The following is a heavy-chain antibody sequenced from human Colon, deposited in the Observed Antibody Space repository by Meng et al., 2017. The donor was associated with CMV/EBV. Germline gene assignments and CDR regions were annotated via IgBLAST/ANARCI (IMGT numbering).Heavy chain of an antibody. CDR2: ISGSGGST. CDR1: GFTFSSYA. Sequence: GESLKISCAASGFTFSSYAMSWVRQAPGKGMEWVSAISGSGGSTYYADSVKGRFTISRDNSRNMVYLQMNSLRAEDTAVYYCGKQLAAVGLCIDYWGQGTLVTVSS. CDR3: GKQLAAVGLCIDY. J-gene: IGHJ4*02. D-gene: IGHD6-13*01. V-gene: IGHV3-23*01.